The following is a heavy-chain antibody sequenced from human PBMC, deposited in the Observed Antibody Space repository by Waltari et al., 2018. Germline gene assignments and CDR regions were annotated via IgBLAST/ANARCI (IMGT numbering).Heavy chain of an antibody. D-gene: IGHD6-19*01. V-gene: IGHV4-31*03. Sequence: QVQLQESGPGLVKPSQTLSLTCTVSGGSIRRGGYYWSSIRQHPGKGLEWIGYISHSGSTYYNPSLKSRVTISVDRSKNQFSLKLSSVTAADTAVYYCARGRRAVAGDFDYWGQGTLVTVSS. CDR1: GGSIRRGGYY. J-gene: IGHJ4*02. CDR3: ARGRRAVAGDFDY. CDR2: ISHSGST.